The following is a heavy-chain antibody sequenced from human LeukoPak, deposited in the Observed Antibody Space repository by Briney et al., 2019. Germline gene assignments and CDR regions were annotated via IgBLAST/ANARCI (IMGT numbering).Heavy chain of an antibody. CDR3: ARDRETAADYYFDY. D-gene: IGHD6-13*01. CDR2: ISYDGNDK. Sequence: GRSLRLSCAASGFTFLKHALHWVRQSPGKGLEWVAVISYDGNDKQYAESVKGRVTISRDNSKNTVSLQMDTLGPEDTAVYYCARDRETAADYYFDYWGHGTLVTVSS. CDR1: GFTFLKHA. V-gene: IGHV3-30*04. J-gene: IGHJ4*01.